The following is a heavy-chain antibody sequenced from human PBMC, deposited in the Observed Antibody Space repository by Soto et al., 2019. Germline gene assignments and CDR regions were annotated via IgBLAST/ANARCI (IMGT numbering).Heavy chain of an antibody. D-gene: IGHD6-13*01. CDR3: AKGAISGTLNWFDP. V-gene: IGHV3-9*01. CDR2: LTWDSEGI. J-gene: IGHJ5*02. Sequence: GGSLRLSXAASGFRFADYTMHWVRQAPGKGLEWVSGLTWDSEGIAYADSVKGRFTISRDNAKNSLYLQMNSPRAEDTAFYFCAKGAISGTLNWFDPWGQGTLVTVSS. CDR1: GFRFADYT.